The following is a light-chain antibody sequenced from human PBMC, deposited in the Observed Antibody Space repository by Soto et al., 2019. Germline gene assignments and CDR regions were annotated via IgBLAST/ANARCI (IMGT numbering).Light chain of an antibody. V-gene: IGLV2-14*01. CDR1: SSDVGGYNY. CDR2: GVT. CDR3: FSHGSGDSHV. J-gene: IGLJ1*01. Sequence: QSVLTQPASVSGSPGQSITISCTGTSSDVGGYNYVSWYQQYPGKAPKLMIYGVTNRPSGVSNRFSGSKTGNTASLTISGLQAEDEAYYYCFSHGSGDSHVFGTGTKVTVL.